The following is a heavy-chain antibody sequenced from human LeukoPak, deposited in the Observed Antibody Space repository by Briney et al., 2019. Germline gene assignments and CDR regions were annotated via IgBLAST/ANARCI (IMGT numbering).Heavy chain of an antibody. J-gene: IGHJ4*02. V-gene: IGHV3-11*04. Sequence: PGGSLRLSCAASGFTFSDYYMSWIRQAPGKGLEWISYISSSTSTIYYADSVKGRFSISRDNAKDSLYLQMNNLRAEDTAVYYCARLRVVVAATPKYFDYWGQGTLVTVSS. D-gene: IGHD2-15*01. CDR2: ISSSTSTI. CDR3: ARLRVVVAATPKYFDY. CDR1: GFTFSDYY.